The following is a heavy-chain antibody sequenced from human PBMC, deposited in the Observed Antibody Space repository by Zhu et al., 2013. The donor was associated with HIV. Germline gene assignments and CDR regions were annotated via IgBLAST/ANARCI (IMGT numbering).Heavy chain of an antibody. CDR3: ARDRKAAAASYYYYGMDV. CDR2: INPNSGGT. V-gene: IGHV1-2*02. CDR1: GYTFTGYY. Sequence: QVQLVQSGAEVKKPGASVKVSCKASGYTFTGYYMHWVRQAPGQGLEWMGWINPNSGGTNYAQKFQGRVTMTRDTSISTAYMELSRLRSDDTAVYYCARDRKAAAASYYYYGMDVVGPKGPRSTVS. J-gene: IGHJ6*02. D-gene: IGHD6-13*01.